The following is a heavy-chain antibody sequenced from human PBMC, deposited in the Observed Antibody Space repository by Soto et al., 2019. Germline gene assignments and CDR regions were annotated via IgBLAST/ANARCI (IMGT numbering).Heavy chain of an antibody. Sequence: GGSLRLSCAASGFTFASYWMSWVRQAPGRGLEWVANIRQDGNQIYYVDSVKGRFTISRDNAKNSLFLQMNSLGAEDTAVYFCASVAARQAMDYWGQGTLVTVSS. CDR1: GFTFASYW. CDR3: ASVAARQAMDY. D-gene: IGHD6-6*01. V-gene: IGHV3-7*05. J-gene: IGHJ4*02. CDR2: IRQDGNQI.